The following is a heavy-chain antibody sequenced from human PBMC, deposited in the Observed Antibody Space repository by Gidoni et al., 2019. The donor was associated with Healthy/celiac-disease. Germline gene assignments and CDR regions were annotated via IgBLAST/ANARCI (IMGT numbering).Heavy chain of an antibody. D-gene: IGHD3-22*01. CDR1: GFTFSYYY. V-gene: IGHV3-11*01. CDR2: ISSSGSTI. Sequence: QVQLVESGGGLVTPGGSLRLCCADSGFTFSYYYMRWIRQAPGQGLGWVSYISSSGSTIYYADSVKGRFTISRDNAKNSLYLQMNSLRAEDTAVYYCARDPGSGSSGSYWYFDLWGRGTLVTVSS. J-gene: IGHJ2*01. CDR3: ARDPGSGSSGSYWYFDL.